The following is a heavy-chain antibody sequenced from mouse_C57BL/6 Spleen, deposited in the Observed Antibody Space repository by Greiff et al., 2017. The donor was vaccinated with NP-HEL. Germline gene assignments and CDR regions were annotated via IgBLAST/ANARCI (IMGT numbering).Heavy chain of an antibody. CDR1: GYTFTSYW. CDR3: ARTTVVADYAMDY. J-gene: IGHJ4*01. D-gene: IGHD1-1*01. V-gene: IGHV1-69*01. Sequence: VQLQQPGAELVMPGASVKLSCKASGYTFTSYWMHWVKQRPGQGLEWIGEIDPSDSYTNYNQKFKGKSTLTVDKSSSTAYMQLSSLTSEDYAVYYCARTTVVADYAMDYWGQGTSVTVSS. CDR2: IDPSDSYT.